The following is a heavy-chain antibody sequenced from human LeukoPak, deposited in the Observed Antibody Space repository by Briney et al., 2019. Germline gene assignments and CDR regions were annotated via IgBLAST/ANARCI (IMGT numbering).Heavy chain of an antibody. CDR1: GFTFSSYP. V-gene: IGHV3-74*01. Sequence: GGSLRLSCAASGFTFSSYPMHWVRQAPGKGLEWVSRINSDGSSTSYADSVNGRFTISRDNAKNTLYLQMNSLRAEDTAVYYCAGGYSSGWAFDYWGQGTLVTVSS. CDR3: AGGYSSGWAFDY. D-gene: IGHD6-19*01. J-gene: IGHJ4*02. CDR2: INSDGSST.